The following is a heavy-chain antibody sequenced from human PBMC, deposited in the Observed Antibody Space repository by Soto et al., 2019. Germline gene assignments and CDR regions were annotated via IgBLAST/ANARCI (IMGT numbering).Heavy chain of an antibody. CDR2: VGPGDTYA. V-gene: IGHV5-10-1*01. CDR1: GYTFPTFW. CDR3: ERIYCTTATCDSWFDP. J-gene: IGHJ5*02. Sequence: GESLNITCTGFGYTFPTFWISLVRQMPVKALAGMGSVGPGDTYATYSPAFQGHVTISADKATSTAYLQWSTLKASATAMYFCERIYCTTATCDSWFDPWGQGTLVTVSS. D-gene: IGHD2-8*01.